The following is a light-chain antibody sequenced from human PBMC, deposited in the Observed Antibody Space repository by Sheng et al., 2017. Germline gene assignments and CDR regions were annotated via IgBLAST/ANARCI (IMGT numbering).Light chain of an antibody. V-gene: IGKV3-20*01. CDR1: QSFSSNY. J-gene: IGKJ5*01. CDR2: RAS. Sequence: MLTQSPGTLSLSPGERATLSCRASQSFSSNYLAWYQQKLGQAPRLLIYRASYRAPGIPDRFSASGSGADFTLTISRLEPEDFAVYYCQQYDTSQVTFGQGTRLEI. CDR3: QQYDTSQVT.